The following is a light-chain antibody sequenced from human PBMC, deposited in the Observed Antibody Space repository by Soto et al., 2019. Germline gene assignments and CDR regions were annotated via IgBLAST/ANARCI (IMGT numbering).Light chain of an antibody. Sequence: QSVLTQPTSVSAAPGQQVTISCSGSSSNIGTNFVSWYQQVPGSAPKLLFYDNNKRPSGIPDRFSASKSGTSATLGITGLQTGDEAYYYCATWDHSLSAGIFGGGTKVTVL. CDR1: SSNIGTNF. V-gene: IGLV1-51*01. J-gene: IGLJ2*01. CDR2: DNN. CDR3: ATWDHSLSAGI.